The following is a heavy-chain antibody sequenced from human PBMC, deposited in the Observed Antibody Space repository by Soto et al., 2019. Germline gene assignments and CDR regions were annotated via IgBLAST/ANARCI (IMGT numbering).Heavy chain of an antibody. CDR3: ARVRHSYGKWFDP. CDR1: GGSISSYY. J-gene: IGHJ5*02. D-gene: IGHD3-10*01. V-gene: IGHV4-59*01. CDR2: IYYSGST. Sequence: SETLSLTCTVSGGSISSYYWSWIRQPPGKGLEWIGYIYYSGSTNYNPSLKSRVTISVDTSKNQFSLKLSSVTAADTAVYYCARVRHSYGKWFDPWGQGTLVNVS.